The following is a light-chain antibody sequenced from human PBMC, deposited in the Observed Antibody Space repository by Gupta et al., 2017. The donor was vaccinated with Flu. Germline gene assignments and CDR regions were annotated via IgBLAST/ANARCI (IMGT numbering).Light chain of an antibody. CDR2: KTS. J-gene: IGKJ2*04. Sequence: DIQMTQSPSSLSASAGDRVTITCRASQIITSGLAWYKQKPGEAPKLLIYKTSTLRNGVPSRFNGSGFGTEFTLTISSLQPDDFATYYCQQYNSSYSVCSFGQGTRLEI. V-gene: IGKV1-5*03. CDR1: QIITSG. CDR3: QQYNSSYSVCS.